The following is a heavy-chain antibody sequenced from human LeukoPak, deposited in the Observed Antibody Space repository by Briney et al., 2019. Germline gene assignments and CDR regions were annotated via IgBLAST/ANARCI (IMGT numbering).Heavy chain of an antibody. D-gene: IGHD3-10*01. CDR1: GFTFDDYD. J-gene: IGHJ4*02. CDR2: INWNSDNI. Sequence: GVSVTLLCAVSGFTFDDYDMLWVRQVPGKGLEWFTDINWNSDNIGYAVSVKGRFTTYRDNGKNSLYLQMNSLSAEATGFYYCAINGRGDSGFGNFDYWGERTLVTVSS. CDR3: AINGRGDSGFGNFDY. V-gene: IGHV3-9*01.